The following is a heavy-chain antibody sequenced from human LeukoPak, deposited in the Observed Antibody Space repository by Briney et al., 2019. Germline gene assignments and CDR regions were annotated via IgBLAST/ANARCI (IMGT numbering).Heavy chain of an antibody. CDR2: INAGNGNT. D-gene: IGHD3-10*01. J-gene: IGHJ5*02. V-gene: IGHV1-3*01. Sequence: GASVKVSCKASGYTFTSYAMHWVRQAPGQRLEWMGWINAGNGNTKYSQKFQGRVTITRDTSASTAYMELSSLRSEDTAVYYCARASITMVRGNRFDPWGQGTLVTVSS. CDR3: ARASITMVRGNRFDP. CDR1: GYTFTSYA.